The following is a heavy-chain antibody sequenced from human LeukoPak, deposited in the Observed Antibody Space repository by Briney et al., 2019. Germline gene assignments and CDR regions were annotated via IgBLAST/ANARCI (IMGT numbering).Heavy chain of an antibody. CDR1: GFTFSSYT. V-gene: IGHV3-48*04. Sequence: GGSLRLSCAASGFTFSSYTMNWVRQAPGKGLEWVSYISSSSGTIYYADSVKGRFTISRDNAKNSLYLQMNSLRAEDTAVYYCAREDIVATIIDYWGQGTLVTVSS. CDR3: AREDIVATIIDY. D-gene: IGHD5-12*01. CDR2: ISSSSGTI. J-gene: IGHJ4*02.